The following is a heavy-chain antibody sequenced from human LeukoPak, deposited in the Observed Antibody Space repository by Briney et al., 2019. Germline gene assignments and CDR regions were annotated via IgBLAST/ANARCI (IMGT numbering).Heavy chain of an antibody. V-gene: IGHV3-7*01. J-gene: IGHJ6*02. Sequence: GGSLRLSCAASGFTSADYSMHWVRQAPGKGLEWVANIKQDGSEKYYVDSVKGRFTISRDNAKNSLYLQMNSLRAEDTAVYYCARELTYYYDSSGYRPSLYYYYGMDVWGQGTTVTVSS. CDR3: ARELTYYYDSSGYRPSLYYYYGMDV. CDR1: GFTSADYS. D-gene: IGHD3-22*01. CDR2: IKQDGSEK.